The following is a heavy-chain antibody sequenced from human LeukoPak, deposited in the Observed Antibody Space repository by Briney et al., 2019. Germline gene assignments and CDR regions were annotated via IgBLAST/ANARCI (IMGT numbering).Heavy chain of an antibody. D-gene: IGHD3-10*01. J-gene: IGHJ5*02. CDR1: GYTFTGYY. CDR2: INPNSGGT. V-gene: IGHV1-2*06. Sequence: ASVKVSCKASGYTFTGYYMHWVRQAPGQGLEWMGRINPNSGGTNYAQKFQGRVTMTRDTSISTAYMELSRLRPDDTAVYYCARAYGSGSYQGAWGQGTLVTVSS. CDR3: ARAYGSGSYQGA.